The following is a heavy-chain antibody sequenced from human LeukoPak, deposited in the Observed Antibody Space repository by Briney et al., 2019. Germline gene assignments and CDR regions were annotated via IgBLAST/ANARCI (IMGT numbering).Heavy chain of an antibody. V-gene: IGHV4-61*02. Sequence: PSGTLSLTCTVSGDSLSSGSYYWTWIRQAAGKGLEWIGRIYYSGNTNYNPSLRSRVTISVDTSKNQFSLNIYSLTAADTAVYFCARGVVTQRYYMDVWGKGTTVTVSS. D-gene: IGHD3-22*01. J-gene: IGHJ6*03. CDR3: ARGVVTQRYYMDV. CDR2: IYYSGNT. CDR1: GDSLSSGSYY.